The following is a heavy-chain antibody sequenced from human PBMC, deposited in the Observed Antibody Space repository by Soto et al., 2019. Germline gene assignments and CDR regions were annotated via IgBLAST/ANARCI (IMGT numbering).Heavy chain of an antibody. CDR1: GFTFSSDS. D-gene: IGHD6-13*01. Sequence: PXGFLRRALAASGFTFSSDSLHWVRQSPGKGLEWVAVISYDGSNKYYADSVKGRFTISRDNSKNTLYLQMNSLRAEDTAVYYCARVPPEGYTSSWDPFFEYWGQGTLVTVSS. CDR3: ARVPPEGYTSSWDPFFEY. V-gene: IGHV3-30-3*01. CDR2: ISYDGSNK. J-gene: IGHJ4*02.